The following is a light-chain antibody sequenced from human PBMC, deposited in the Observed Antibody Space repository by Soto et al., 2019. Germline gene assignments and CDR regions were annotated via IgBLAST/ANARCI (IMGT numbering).Light chain of an antibody. CDR2: GAS. J-gene: IGKJ5*01. Sequence: IVLTHSPATLSLSPGERATLSCRSSQSVSRYLAWYQQKPGQAPRLLIYGASTRATGIPARFSGSGSGTEFTLTISSLQSEDFAVYYCQQYNNWPPITFGQGTRLEIK. CDR3: QQYNNWPPIT. V-gene: IGKV3-15*01. CDR1: QSVSRY.